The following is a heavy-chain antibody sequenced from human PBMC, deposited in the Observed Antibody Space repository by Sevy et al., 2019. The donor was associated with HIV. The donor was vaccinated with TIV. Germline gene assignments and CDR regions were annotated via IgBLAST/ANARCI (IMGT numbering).Heavy chain of an antibody. Sequence: GGSLRLSCAASGFTFSSYSMNWIRQAPGKGLEWVSYISSSSSTIYYADSVKGGFTISRDNAKNSLYLQMNSLRAEDTAVYYCARDEGFYGSSSGGYYYYGMDVWGQWTTVTVSS. CDR3: ARDEGFYGSSSGGYYYYGMDV. D-gene: IGHD6-6*01. V-gene: IGHV3-48*01. CDR2: ISSSSSTI. CDR1: GFTFSSYS. J-gene: IGHJ6*02.